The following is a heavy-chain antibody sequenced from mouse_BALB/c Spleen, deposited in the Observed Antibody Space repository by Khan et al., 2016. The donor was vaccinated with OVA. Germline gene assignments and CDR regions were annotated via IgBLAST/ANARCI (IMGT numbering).Heavy chain of an antibody. J-gene: IGHJ4*01. V-gene: IGHV3-2*02. CDR3: ASGNYYGYAMDY. CDR1: GYSITSNYA. D-gene: IGHD1-1*01. Sequence: VQLQQSGPGLVKPSQSLSLTCTVTGYSITSNYAWNWIRQFPGNKLEWMGYISYSGSTSYNPSLKSRISITRDTSKNQFFLQLSSVTTEDTATYYCASGNYYGYAMDYWVQGTSVTDSS. CDR2: ISYSGST.